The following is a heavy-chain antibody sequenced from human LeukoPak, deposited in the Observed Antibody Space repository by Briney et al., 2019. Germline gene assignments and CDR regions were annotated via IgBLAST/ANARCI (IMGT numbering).Heavy chain of an antibody. CDR1: GYTFTSYG. J-gene: IGHJ5*02. V-gene: IGHV1-18*01. CDR3: ARSRAGFDSSGYPETTFDP. D-gene: IGHD3-22*01. Sequence: APVKVSCKASGYTFTSYGISWVRQAPGQGLEWMGWISAYNGNTNYAQKLQGRVTMTTDTSTSTAYMELRSLRSDDTAVYYCARSRAGFDSSGYPETTFDPWGQGTLVTVSS. CDR2: ISAYNGNT.